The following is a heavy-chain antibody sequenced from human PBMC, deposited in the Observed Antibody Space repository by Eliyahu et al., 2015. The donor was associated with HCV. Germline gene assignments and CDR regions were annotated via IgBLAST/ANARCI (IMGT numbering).Heavy chain of an antibody. J-gene: IGHJ5*02. V-gene: IGHV4-59*01. Sequence: YYWSWIRQPPGKGLEWIGYIHYSGSTNYNPSLKSRVAISVDTSKNQFSLNLTSVTAADTAVYYCASGGGGIAVAGTGGWFDPWGQGTQVTVSS. D-gene: IGHD6-19*01. CDR2: IHYSGST. CDR1: YY. CDR3: ASGGGGIAVAGTGGWFDP.